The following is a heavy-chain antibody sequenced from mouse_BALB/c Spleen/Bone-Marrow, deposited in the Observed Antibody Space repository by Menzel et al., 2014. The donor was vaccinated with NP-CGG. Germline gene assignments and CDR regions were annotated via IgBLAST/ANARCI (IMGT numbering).Heavy chain of an antibody. D-gene: IGHD2-5*01. CDR1: GYTFTSYW. CDR2: IYPGSGST. V-gene: IGHV1S22*01. CDR3: TRGDSNYWFFDV. Sequence: LQQSGSELVRPGASVKLSCKASGYTFTSYWMHWVKQRHGQGLEWIGNIYPGSGSTNYDEKFKSKGTLTVDTSSSTAYMHLSSLTSEDSAVYYCTRGDSNYWFFDVWGAGTTVTVSS. J-gene: IGHJ1*01.